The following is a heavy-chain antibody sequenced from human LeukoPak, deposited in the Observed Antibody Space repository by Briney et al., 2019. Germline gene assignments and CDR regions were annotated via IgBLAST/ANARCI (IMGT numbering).Heavy chain of an antibody. J-gene: IGHJ4*02. CDR2: INPNSGGT. D-gene: IGHD3-22*01. V-gene: IGHV1-2*02. Sequence: ASVKVSCTASGYSFIGYYMHWVRQAPGQGLEWMGWINPNSGGTNYAQKFQGRVTMTRDTSISTAYMELSRLRFDDTAVYYCARDPAIYYESDYYFDYWGQGTLVTVSS. CDR3: ARDPAIYYESDYYFDY. CDR1: GYSFIGYY.